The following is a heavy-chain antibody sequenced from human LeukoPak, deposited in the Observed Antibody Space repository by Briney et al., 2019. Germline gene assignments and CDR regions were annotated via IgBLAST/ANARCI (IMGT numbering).Heavy chain of an antibody. V-gene: IGHV3-66*01. Sequence: PGGSLRLSCAASGFTVSSNYMSWVRQAPGKGLEWVSVIYSGGSTYYADSVKGRFTISGDNSKNTLYLQMNSLRAEDTAVYYCARDQRGYSGYDFDYWGQGTLVTVSS. CDR3: ARDQRGYSGYDFDY. D-gene: IGHD5-12*01. J-gene: IGHJ4*02. CDR1: GFTVSSNY. CDR2: IYSGGST.